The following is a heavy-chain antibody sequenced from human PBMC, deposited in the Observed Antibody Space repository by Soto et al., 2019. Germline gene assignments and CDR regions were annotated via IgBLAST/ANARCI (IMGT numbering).Heavy chain of an antibody. Sequence: PGGSLRLSCAASGFTFSSYSMNWVRQAPGKGLEWVSSISSSSSYIYYADSVKGRFTISRDNAKNSLYLQMNSLRAEDTAVYYCARRGTAMVTGEFDYWGQGTLVTVS. CDR3: ARRGTAMVTGEFDY. CDR2: ISSSSSYI. V-gene: IGHV3-21*01. CDR1: GFTFSSYS. J-gene: IGHJ4*02. D-gene: IGHD5-18*01.